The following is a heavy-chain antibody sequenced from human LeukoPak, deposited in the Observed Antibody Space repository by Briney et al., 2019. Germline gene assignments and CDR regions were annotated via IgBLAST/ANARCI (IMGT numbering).Heavy chain of an antibody. Sequence: GGSLRLSCAASGFTFSSYAMHWVRQAPGKGLEWVAVIWYDGSNKYYADSVKGRFTISRDNSKNTLYLQMNSLRAEDTAVYYCARESQGDYDILTGPFDYWGQGTLVTVSS. V-gene: IGHV3-33*08. CDR1: GFTFSSYA. CDR3: ARESQGDYDILTGPFDY. J-gene: IGHJ4*02. D-gene: IGHD3-9*01. CDR2: IWYDGSNK.